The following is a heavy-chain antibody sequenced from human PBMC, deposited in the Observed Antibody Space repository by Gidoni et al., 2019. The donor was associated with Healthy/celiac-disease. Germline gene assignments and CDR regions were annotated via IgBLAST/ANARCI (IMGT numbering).Heavy chain of an antibody. CDR1: GYSFTSYW. CDR3: ARRAGTTSSYYYYYYGMDV. J-gene: IGHJ6*02. V-gene: IGHV5-51*03. Sequence: EVQLVQSGAEVKKPGESLTISCKGSGYSFTSYWIGWVRQMPGKGLEWMGIIYPGDSDTRYSPSFQGQVTISADKSISTAYLQWSSLKASDTAMYYCARRAGTTSSYYYYYYGMDVWGQGTTVTVSS. D-gene: IGHD1-7*01. CDR2: IYPGDSDT.